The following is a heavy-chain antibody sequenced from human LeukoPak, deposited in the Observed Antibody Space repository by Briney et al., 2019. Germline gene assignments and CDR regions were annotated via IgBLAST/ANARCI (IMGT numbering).Heavy chain of an antibody. V-gene: IGHV2-5*01. Sequence: VSGPTLVNPTQTLTLTCTFSGFSLSTSGVGVAWIRQPPGKALEWLALIYWNDDKRYRPSLNNSLTITKDTSKNQVVLTMTNMDPVDTATYYCAHDALTGTFDYWGQGTLVTVSS. CDR2: IYWNDDK. J-gene: IGHJ4*02. D-gene: IGHD7-27*01. CDR1: GFSLSTSGVG. CDR3: AHDALTGTFDY.